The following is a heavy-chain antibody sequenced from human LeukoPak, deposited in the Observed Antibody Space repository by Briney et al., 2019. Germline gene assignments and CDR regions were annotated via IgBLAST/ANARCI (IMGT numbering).Heavy chain of an antibody. CDR3: ARWSGGWSASAFDI. J-gene: IGHJ3*02. CDR1: GYSISSGYY. CDR2: IYTSGST. Sequence: SETLSLACAVSGYSISSGYYWGWIRQPPGKGLEWIGRIYTSGSTNYNPSLKSRVTMSVDASKNQFSLKLSSVTAADTAVYYCARWSGGWSASAFDIWGQGTMVTVSS. D-gene: IGHD3-3*01. V-gene: IGHV4-38-2*01.